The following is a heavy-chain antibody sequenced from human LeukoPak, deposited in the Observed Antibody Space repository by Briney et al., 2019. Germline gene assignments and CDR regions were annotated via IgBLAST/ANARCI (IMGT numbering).Heavy chain of an antibody. D-gene: IGHD6-19*01. CDR1: GGSISSGGYY. V-gene: IGHV4-31*03. Sequence: SQTLSLTCTVSGGSISSGGYYWSWIRQHPGKGLEWIGYIYYSGSTYYNPSLKSRVTISVDTSKNQFSLELSSVTAADTAVYYCARASSGWSFFDYWGQGTLVTVSS. J-gene: IGHJ4*02. CDR2: IYYSGST. CDR3: ARASSGWSFFDY.